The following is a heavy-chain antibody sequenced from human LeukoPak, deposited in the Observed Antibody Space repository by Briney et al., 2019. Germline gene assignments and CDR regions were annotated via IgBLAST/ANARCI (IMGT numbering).Heavy chain of an antibody. V-gene: IGHV4-34*01. Sequence: GSLRLSCAASGFTFSDYYMSWIRQAPGKGLEWIGEINHSGSTNYNPSLKSRVTISVDTSKNQFSLKLSSVTAADTAVYYCARGGRYYDYVWGSYQDYWGQGTLVTVSS. J-gene: IGHJ4*02. CDR1: GFTFSDYY. CDR3: ARGGRYYDYVWGSYQDY. CDR2: INHSGST. D-gene: IGHD3-16*02.